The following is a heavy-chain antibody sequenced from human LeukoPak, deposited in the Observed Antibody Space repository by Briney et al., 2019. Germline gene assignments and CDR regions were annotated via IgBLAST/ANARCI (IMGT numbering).Heavy chain of an antibody. D-gene: IGHD6-6*01. CDR1: GGTFSSYA. J-gene: IGHJ4*02. CDR2: IIPIFGTA. Sequence: SVKVSCKASGGTFSSYAISWVRQAPGQGLEWMGGIIPIFGTANYAQKFQGRVTITADESTSTAYMELSSLRSEDTAVYYCATDISLYSSSSYWGQGTLVPVSS. CDR3: ATDISLYSSSSY. V-gene: IGHV1-69*13.